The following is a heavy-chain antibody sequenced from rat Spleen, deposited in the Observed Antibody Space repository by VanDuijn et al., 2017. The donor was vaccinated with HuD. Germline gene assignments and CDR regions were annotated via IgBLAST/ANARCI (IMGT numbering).Heavy chain of an antibody. CDR1: GFTFSNYG. Sequence: EVQLVESGGGLVQPGRSLKLSCAASGFTFSNYGMHWIRQAPTKGLEWVATITSGGSNTYSADSVKGRFTISRDNAKSTLYLQMDSLRSEDTATYYCAKRTYGYFDYWGQGVMVTVSS. V-gene: IGHV5-19*01. CDR2: ITSGGSNT. CDR3: AKRTYGYFDY. D-gene: IGHD1-3*01. J-gene: IGHJ2*01.